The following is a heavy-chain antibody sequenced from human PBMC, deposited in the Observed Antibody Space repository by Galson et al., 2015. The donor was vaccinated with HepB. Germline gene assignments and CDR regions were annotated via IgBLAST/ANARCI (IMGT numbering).Heavy chain of an antibody. V-gene: IGHV3-23*01. CDR1: GFTFSSFA. J-gene: IGHJ4*02. D-gene: IGHD1-26*01. CDR3: AKDSRGSYYFFDY. Sequence: SLRLSCAASGFTFSSFAMSWVRQAPGKGLEWVSTIVGSGGSTYYADSVKGRFTISSDNSKNKAYLQMDSLRAEDTAVYYCAKDSRGSYYFFDYWGQGTLVTVSS. CDR2: IVGSGGST.